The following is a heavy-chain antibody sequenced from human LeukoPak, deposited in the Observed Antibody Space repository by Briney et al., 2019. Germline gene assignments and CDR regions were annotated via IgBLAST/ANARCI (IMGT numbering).Heavy chain of an antibody. CDR2: IRQDGNEI. D-gene: IGHD2-15*01. J-gene: IGHJ5*02. V-gene: IGHV3-7*01. CDR3: ARPNGYCSGGSCFWFDP. CDR1: GFRFGDFW. Sequence: GGSLRLSCAASGFRFGDFWMSWVRQTPGKGLEWVANIRQDGNEIYYLDSVKGRFTISRDNAKNSVYLQMNSLRVEDSGVYYCARPNGYCSGGSCFWFDPWGQGTRVTVSS.